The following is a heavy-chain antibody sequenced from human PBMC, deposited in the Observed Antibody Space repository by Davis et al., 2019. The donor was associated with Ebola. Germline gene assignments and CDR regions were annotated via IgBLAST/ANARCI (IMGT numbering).Heavy chain of an antibody. J-gene: IGHJ4*02. D-gene: IGHD6-19*01. CDR3: ANIPVPGG. CDR1: GYTFTTYA. V-gene: IGHV7-4-1*02. Sequence: AASVKVSCKASGYTFTTYAMSWVRRAPDHGLEWMGWINTNTGNPTYAQGFTGRFVFSLDTSVSTAYLQISGLKAEDTAVYYCANIPVPGGWGQGTLVTVSS. CDR2: INTNTGNP.